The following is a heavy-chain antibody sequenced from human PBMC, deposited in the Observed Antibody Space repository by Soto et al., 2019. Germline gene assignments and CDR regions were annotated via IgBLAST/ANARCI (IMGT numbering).Heavy chain of an antibody. D-gene: IGHD2-15*01. CDR2: IYYSGST. CDR1: GGSISSGGYY. Sequence: SETLSLTCTVSGGSISSGGYYWSWIRQHPGKGLEWIGYIYYSGSTYYNPSLKSRVTISVDTSKNQFSLKLSSVTAADTAVYYCARGGYCSGGSCYYYYYYMDVWGKGTTVTVSS. V-gene: IGHV4-31*03. J-gene: IGHJ6*03. CDR3: ARGGYCSGGSCYYYYYYMDV.